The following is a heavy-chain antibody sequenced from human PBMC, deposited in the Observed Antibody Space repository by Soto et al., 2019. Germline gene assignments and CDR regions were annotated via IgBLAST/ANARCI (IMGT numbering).Heavy chain of an antibody. Sequence: ESGGGLVQPGGPLRLSCAASGFTFTRYWMTWVRLPPGKGLEWVATIKQDGRENYYVDSVKGRFTISRDNARNSLYLEMNSLRAEDTAVYYCASWGTPGVSAAADYWGLGTLVTVSS. CDR1: GFTFTRYW. J-gene: IGHJ4*02. CDR2: IKQDGREN. CDR3: ASWGTPGVSAAADY. V-gene: IGHV3-7*01. D-gene: IGHD6-13*01.